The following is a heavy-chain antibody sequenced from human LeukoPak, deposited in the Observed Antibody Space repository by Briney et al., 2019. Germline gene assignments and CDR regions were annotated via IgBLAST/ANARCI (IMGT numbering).Heavy chain of an antibody. CDR3: ARVFGFLASGYSSGWYRANVGYYFDY. CDR2: INHSGST. V-gene: IGHV4-34*01. Sequence: PSETLSLTCAVYGGSFSGYYWSWIRQPPGKGLEWIGEINHSGSTNYNPSLKSRVTISVDTSKNQFSLKLSSVTAADTAVYYCARVFGFLASGYSSGWYRANVGYYFDYWGQGTLVTVSS. D-gene: IGHD6-19*01. J-gene: IGHJ4*02. CDR1: GGSFSGYY.